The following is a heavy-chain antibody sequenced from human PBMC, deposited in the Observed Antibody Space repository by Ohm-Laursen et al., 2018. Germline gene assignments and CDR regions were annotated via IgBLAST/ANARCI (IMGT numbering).Heavy chain of an antibody. V-gene: IGHV3-7*01. CDR3: ARDPIDNNGYNPDY. Sequence: GSLRLSCAASGFTFTSFWMSWVRQAPGKGLEWVASIKQDGTEKHYVESMQGRFTIPRDNAKNSVYLQMNSLRAEDTAIYYCARDPIDNNGYNPDYWGQGTLVTVSS. J-gene: IGHJ4*02. CDR2: IKQDGTEK. CDR1: GFTFTSFW. D-gene: IGHD1-14*01.